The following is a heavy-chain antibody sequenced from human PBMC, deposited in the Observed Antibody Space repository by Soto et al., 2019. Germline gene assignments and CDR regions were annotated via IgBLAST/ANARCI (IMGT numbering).Heavy chain of an antibody. CDR2: INHSGST. Sequence: SETLSLTCAVYGGSFSGYYWRWIRQPPGKGLEWIGEINHSGSTNYNPSLKSRVTISVDTSKNQFSLKLSSVTAADTAVYYCARGGGGYCSSTSCYGYYYYYGMDVWGQGTTVT. J-gene: IGHJ6*02. CDR1: GGSFSGYY. D-gene: IGHD2-2*01. V-gene: IGHV4-34*01. CDR3: ARGGGGYCSSTSCYGYYYYYGMDV.